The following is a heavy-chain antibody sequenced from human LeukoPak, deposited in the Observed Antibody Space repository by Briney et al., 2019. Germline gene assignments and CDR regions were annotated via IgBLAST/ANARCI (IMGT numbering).Heavy chain of an antibody. D-gene: IGHD3-10*01. Sequence: GGSLRLSCAASGFTFTTYPMSWVRQAPGKGLEWVSSIGGNGGNIYYADSVKGRFTISRDNSKNTLYLQMNSLRVEDTAVYYCAKYRGFGDSYDSWGQGTLVTVSS. CDR1: GFTFTTYP. V-gene: IGHV3-23*01. CDR2: IGGNGGNI. J-gene: IGHJ4*02. CDR3: AKYRGFGDSYDS.